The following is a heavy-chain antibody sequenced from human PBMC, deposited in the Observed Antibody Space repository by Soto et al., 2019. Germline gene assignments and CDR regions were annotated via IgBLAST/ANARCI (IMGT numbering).Heavy chain of an antibody. CDR3: TRAPPYCTGGSCYMDS. J-gene: IGHJ4*02. V-gene: IGHV3-72*01. CDR2: SRDKAHSYST. Sequence: EVQLVESGGGLVQPGGSLRLACAASGFTFSAHYMDLVRQAPGKGLEWIGRSRDKAHSYSTEYAASVKGRFTVSREESENSLFLQLNSLKVEDTAMYFCTRAPPYCTGGSCYMDSWGPGTLVTVSS. CDR1: GFTFSAHY. D-gene: IGHD2-15*01.